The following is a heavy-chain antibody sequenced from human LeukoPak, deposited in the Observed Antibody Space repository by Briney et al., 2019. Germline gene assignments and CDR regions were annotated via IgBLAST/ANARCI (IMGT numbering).Heavy chain of an antibody. J-gene: IGHJ5*02. CDR2: ISGDGGST. CDR1: RFTFSSYA. Sequence: TGGSLRLSCAASRFTFSSYAMSWVRQAPGRGLEWVSAISGDGGSTYYADSVKGRLTISRDNSKNTLYLQMERLTAEDTAVYFCARLPAAINGYFDPWGQGTLVTVSS. V-gene: IGHV3-23*01. CDR3: ARLPAAINGYFDP. D-gene: IGHD2-2*01.